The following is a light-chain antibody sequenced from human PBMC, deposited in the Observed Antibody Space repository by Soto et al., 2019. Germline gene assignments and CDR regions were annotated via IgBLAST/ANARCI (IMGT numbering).Light chain of an antibody. CDR1: QSITNNY. Sequence: EIVLTQSPGTLSFSPGERATLSCRASQSITNNYLAWYQQKAGQVPRLLLYGASTRPTGIPDRFSGSGSGTDFTLTITRLEPDDFAVYYCQHYGSPPRTFGKGTKVEIK. J-gene: IGKJ1*01. V-gene: IGKV3-20*01. CDR3: QHYGSPPRT. CDR2: GAS.